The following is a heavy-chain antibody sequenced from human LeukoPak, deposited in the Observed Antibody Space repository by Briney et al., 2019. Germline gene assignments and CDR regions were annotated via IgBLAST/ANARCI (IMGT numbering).Heavy chain of an antibody. CDR2: INPDSGGT. CDR1: GYTFTGYY. CDR3: ARGSTDKFMVYY. J-gene: IGHJ4*02. V-gene: IGHV1-2*02. Sequence: ASVKVSCKASGYTFTGYYMHWVRQAPGQGLEWVGWINPDSGGTNYQGRVTMTRDTSIRTAYMELSRLRSDDTAVYYCARGSTDKFMVYYWGQGTLVTVSS. D-gene: IGHD3-10*01.